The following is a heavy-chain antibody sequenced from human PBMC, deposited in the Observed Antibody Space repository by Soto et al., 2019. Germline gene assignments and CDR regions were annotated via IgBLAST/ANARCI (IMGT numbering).Heavy chain of an antibody. CDR2: IYATGTT. CDR1: GASISGFY. D-gene: IGHD1-1*01. Sequence: SETLSLTCTVSGASISGFYWSWIRKSAGKGLEWIGRIYATGTTDYNPSLKSRVMMSVDTSKKQFSLKLRSVTAADTAVYYCVRDGTKTLRDWFDPWGQGMLVTVSS. V-gene: IGHV4-4*07. J-gene: IGHJ5*02. CDR3: VRDGTKTLRDWFDP.